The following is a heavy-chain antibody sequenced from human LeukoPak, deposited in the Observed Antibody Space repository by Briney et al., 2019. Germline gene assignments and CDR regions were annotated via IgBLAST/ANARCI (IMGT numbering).Heavy chain of an antibody. J-gene: IGHJ4*02. Sequence: PGGPLRLSCAASGFTFSSYAMSWVRQAPGKGLEWVANIKQDGSEKYYVDSVKGRFTISRDNAKNSLYLQMNSLRAEDTAVYYCARDKGDYDTSGSLFVFGGQGTLVTVSS. CDR3: ARDKGDYDTSGSLFVF. V-gene: IGHV3-7*03. CDR1: GFTFSSYA. D-gene: IGHD3-22*01. CDR2: IKQDGSEK.